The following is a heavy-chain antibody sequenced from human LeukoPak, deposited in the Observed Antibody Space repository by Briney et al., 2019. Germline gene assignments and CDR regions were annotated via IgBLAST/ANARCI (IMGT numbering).Heavy chain of an antibody. J-gene: IGHJ6*03. CDR2: IRYDGSNK. CDR1: GFTFSSYG. Sequence: PGGSLRLSCAASGFTFSSYGMHWVRQAPGKELEWVAFIRYDGSNKYYADSVKGRFTISRDNSKNTLYLQMNSLRAEDTAVYYCAKASGPGYCSGGSCYGYYYYYYYMDVWGKGTTVTISS. V-gene: IGHV3-30*02. D-gene: IGHD2-15*01. CDR3: AKASGPGYCSGGSCYGYYYYYYYMDV.